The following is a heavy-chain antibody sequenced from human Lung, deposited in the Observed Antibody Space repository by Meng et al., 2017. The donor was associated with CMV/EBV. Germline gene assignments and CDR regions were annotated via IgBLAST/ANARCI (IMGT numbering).Heavy chain of an antibody. CDR2: IYYSGST. V-gene: IGHV4-59*01. CDR1: GGSISSYY. CDR3: AGDGSLVRLDV. Sequence: SETXSLTCTVSGGSISSYYWSWIRQPPGKGLEWIGYIYYSGSTNYNPSLKSRVTISVDTSKNQFSLKLSSVTAADTAVYYCAGDGSLVRLDVWGQGTTVTVSS. D-gene: IGHD1-26*01. J-gene: IGHJ6*02.